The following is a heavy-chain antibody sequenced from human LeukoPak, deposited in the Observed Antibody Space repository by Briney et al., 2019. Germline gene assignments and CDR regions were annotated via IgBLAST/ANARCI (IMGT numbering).Heavy chain of an antibody. CDR1: GGSISSSSYY. J-gene: IGHJ5*02. D-gene: IGHD1-26*01. CDR2: IYYSGST. Sequence: SETLSLTCTVSGGSISSSSYYWGWIRQPPGKGLEWIGSIYYSGSTYYNPSLKSRVTISVDTSKNQFSLKLSSVTAADTAAYYCARQIVIPRESGDNWFDPWGQGTLVTVSS. V-gene: IGHV4-39*01. CDR3: ARQIVIPRESGDNWFDP.